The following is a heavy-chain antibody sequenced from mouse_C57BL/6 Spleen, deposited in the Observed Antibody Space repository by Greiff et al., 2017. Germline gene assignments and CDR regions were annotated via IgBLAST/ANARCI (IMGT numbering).Heavy chain of an antibody. CDR2: IYWDDDK. D-gene: IGHD1-1*01. Sequence: QVTLKESGPGILQSSQTLSLTCSFSGFSLSTSGMGVSWIRQPSGKGLEWLAHIYWDDDKRYNPSLKSRLTISKDTSRNHVFLKITSVDTADTATYYCARRVPYYGSSYSWYFDVWGTGTTVTVSS. J-gene: IGHJ1*03. CDR3: ARRVPYYGSSYSWYFDV. CDR1: GFSLSTSGMG. V-gene: IGHV8-12*01.